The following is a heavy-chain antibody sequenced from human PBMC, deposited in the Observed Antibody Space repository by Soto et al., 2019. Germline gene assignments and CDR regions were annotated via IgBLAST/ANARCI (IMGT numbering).Heavy chain of an antibody. Sequence: EVQLVESGGGLIQPGGSLRLSCEASGFTFSSNDMNWVRQAPGKGLEWVSLIWTSGSTAYADSVKGRFTISRDNSKSALYLHMSSLRAEDTAVYYCATRPLLCGAPWGQGTMVTVSS. V-gene: IGHV3-53*01. J-gene: IGHJ3*01. D-gene: IGHD3-10*01. CDR2: IWTSGST. CDR3: ATRPLLCGAP. CDR1: GFTFSSND.